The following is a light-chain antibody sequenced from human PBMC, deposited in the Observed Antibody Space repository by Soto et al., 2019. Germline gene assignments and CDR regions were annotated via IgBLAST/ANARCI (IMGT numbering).Light chain of an antibody. CDR3: ATWDSSLSAGL. CDR2: DDN. V-gene: IGLV1-51*01. J-gene: IGLJ2*01. Sequence: QAVVTQPPSVSAAPGQKVTISCSGNSSNIGKNYVYWYHQFPGTAPKLLIYDDNTRPSGIPDRFSGSKSGTSATLGITGLQPGDEADYFCATWDSSLSAGLFGGGTKLTVL. CDR1: SSNIGKNY.